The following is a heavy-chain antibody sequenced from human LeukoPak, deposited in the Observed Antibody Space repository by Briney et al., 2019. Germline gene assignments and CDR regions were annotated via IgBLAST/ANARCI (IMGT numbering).Heavy chain of an antibody. V-gene: IGHV4-30-2*01. CDR2: IYHSGGT. Sequence: SETLSLTCAVSGGSISSGGYSWSWIRQPPGKGLEWIGYIYHSGGTYYNPSLKSRVTISVDRSKNQFSLKLSSVTAADTAVYYCARAAAYYDSSGYPYWGQGTLVTVSS. D-gene: IGHD3-22*01. CDR1: GGSISSGGYS. J-gene: IGHJ4*02. CDR3: ARAAAYYDSSGYPY.